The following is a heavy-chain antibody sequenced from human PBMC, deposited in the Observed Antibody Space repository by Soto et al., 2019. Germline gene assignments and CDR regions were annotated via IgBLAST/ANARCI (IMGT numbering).Heavy chain of an antibody. CDR1: GYSFTNYC. CDR3: ARDGGLLTASWHYDL. V-gene: IGHV1-46*01. CDR2: INPRTGST. Sequence: QVQLVQSGADVKKPGTSVKVSCKAAGYSFTNYCMYWVRQAPGQGLEGMGMINPRTGSTRYAQKCQDRVTLTTDTSTTTVYMELSTLISADTAVYYCARDGGLLTASWHYDLWGPGTRVTVSS. J-gene: IGHJ2*01. D-gene: IGHD2-15*01.